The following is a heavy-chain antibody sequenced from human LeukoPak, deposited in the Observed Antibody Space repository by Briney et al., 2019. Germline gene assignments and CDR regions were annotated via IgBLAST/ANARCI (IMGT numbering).Heavy chain of an antibody. J-gene: IGHJ5*02. CDR2: IIPIFGTA. CDR1: GGTFSSYA. Sequence: SVKVSCKASGGTFSSYAISWVRQAPGQGLEWMGRIIPIFGTANYAQKFQGRVTITTDESTSTAYMEPSSLRSEDTAVYYCARDKTITMVRGVIYWFDPWGQGTLVAVSS. D-gene: IGHD3-10*01. V-gene: IGHV1-69*05. CDR3: ARDKTITMVRGVIYWFDP.